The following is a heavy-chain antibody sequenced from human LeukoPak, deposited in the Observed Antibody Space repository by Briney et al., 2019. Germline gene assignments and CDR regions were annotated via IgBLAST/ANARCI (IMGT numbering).Heavy chain of an antibody. V-gene: IGHV3-30*02. CDR1: GFTFSSYG. D-gene: IGHD6-6*01. Sequence: GGSLRLSCAASGFTFSSYGMHWVRQAPGKGLEWVAFIRYDGSNKYYADSVKGRFTISRDNSKNTLYLQMNSLRAEDTAVYYRAKVQQLVSTWDAFDIWGQGTMVTVSS. CDR2: IRYDGSNK. CDR3: AKVQQLVSTWDAFDI. J-gene: IGHJ3*02.